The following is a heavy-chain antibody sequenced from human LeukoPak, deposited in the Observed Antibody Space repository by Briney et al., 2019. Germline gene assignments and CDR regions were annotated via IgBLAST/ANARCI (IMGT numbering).Heavy chain of an antibody. V-gene: IGHV5-51*01. CDR2: IFPAGSET. Sequence: GESLKISCKGSGYSFTNYWIGWVRQMPGKGLEWMGIIFPAGSETRYSPSFQGQVTISADKSISTAYLQWSSLKASDTAMYYCASSTIAVAGTGGFDHWGQGTLVTVSS. CDR1: GYSFTNYW. D-gene: IGHD6-19*01. J-gene: IGHJ4*02. CDR3: ASSTIAVAGTGGFDH.